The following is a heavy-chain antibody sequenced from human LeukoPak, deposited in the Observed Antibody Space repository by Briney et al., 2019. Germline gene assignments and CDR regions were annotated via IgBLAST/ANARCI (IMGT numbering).Heavy chain of an antibody. CDR3: AKDHPNDYGDYDPEYYYYMDV. Sequence: PGGSLRLSCAASGFTFSSYAMSWVRQAPGKGLEWVSAISGSGGSTYYADSVKGRFTISRDNSKNTLYLQMNSLRAEDTAVYYCAKDHPNDYGDYDPEYYYYMDVWGKGTTVTASS. CDR1: GFTFSSYA. CDR2: ISGSGGST. D-gene: IGHD4-17*01. V-gene: IGHV3-23*01. J-gene: IGHJ6*03.